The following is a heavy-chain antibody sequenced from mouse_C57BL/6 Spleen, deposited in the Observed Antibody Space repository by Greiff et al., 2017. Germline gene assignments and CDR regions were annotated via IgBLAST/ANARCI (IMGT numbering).Heavy chain of an antibody. CDR2: IDPSDSET. Sequence: QVQLQQPGAELVRPGSSVKLSRKASGYTFTSYWMHWVKQRPIQGLEWIGNIDPSDSETHYNQKFKDKTTLTVDKSSSTAYMQLSSLTSEDSAVYYCARYGYEGFAYWGQGTLVTVSA. D-gene: IGHD2-2*01. J-gene: IGHJ3*01. CDR1: GYTFTSYW. V-gene: IGHV1-52*01. CDR3: ARYGYEGFAY.